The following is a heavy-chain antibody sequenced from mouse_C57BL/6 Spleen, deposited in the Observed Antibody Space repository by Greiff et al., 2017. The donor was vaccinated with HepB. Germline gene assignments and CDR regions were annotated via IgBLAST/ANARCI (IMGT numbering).Heavy chain of an antibody. Sequence: VQLQQPGAELVMPGASVKLSCKASGYTFTSYWMHWVKQRPGQGLEWIGEIDPSDSYTNYNQKFKGKSTLTVDKSSSTAYKQLSSLTSEDSAVYYCARGSTVVATNFDYWGQGTTLTVSS. CDR2: IDPSDSYT. J-gene: IGHJ2*01. V-gene: IGHV1-69*01. CDR3: ARGSTVVATNFDY. D-gene: IGHD1-1*01. CDR1: GYTFTSYW.